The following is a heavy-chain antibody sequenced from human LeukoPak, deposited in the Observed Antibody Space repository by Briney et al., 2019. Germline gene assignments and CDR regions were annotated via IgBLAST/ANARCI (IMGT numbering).Heavy chain of an antibody. CDR2: ISGSGGST. J-gene: IGHJ4*02. CDR1: GFTFSSYA. V-gene: IGHV3-23*01. CDR3: ARTPRRLHVDY. D-gene: IGHD4-11*01. Sequence: GGSLRLSCAASGFTFSSYAMSWVRQAPGKGLQWVSGISGSGGSTYYADSVKGRFTISRDNAKNSLFLQMNSLRAEDTAVYYCARTPRRLHVDYWGQGTLVTVSS.